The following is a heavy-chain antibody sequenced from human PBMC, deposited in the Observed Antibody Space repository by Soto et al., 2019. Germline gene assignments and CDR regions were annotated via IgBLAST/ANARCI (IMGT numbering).Heavy chain of an antibody. Sequence: QVQLVQSGAEVKKPGASVKVSCKASGYTFTSNYMHWVRQATGQELEWMGIINPSGGSTSYAQKLQGRVTLTSETSTSTVYMELRSLRSEDTAVYYCARSVAPPGRVSYYYYGMDVWGQGTTVTVSS. J-gene: IGHJ6*01. CDR2: INPSGGST. CDR3: ARSVAPPGRVSYYYYGMDV. V-gene: IGHV1-46*04. CDR1: GYTFTSNY. D-gene: IGHD2-15*01.